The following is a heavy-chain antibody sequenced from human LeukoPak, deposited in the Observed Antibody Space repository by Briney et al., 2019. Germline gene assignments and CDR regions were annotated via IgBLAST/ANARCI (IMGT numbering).Heavy chain of an antibody. Sequence: GGSLRLSCAASGLSFSSHAMHWVRQTPGKGLEWVAIISYDGSNKNYGDSVKGRFTISRDNSKNTLDLQMNSLRAEDTAVYYCAKVGSSGYDFDYWGQGTLVTVSS. D-gene: IGHD3-3*01. CDR1: GLSFSSHA. CDR3: AKVGSSGYDFDY. V-gene: IGHV3-30-3*01. J-gene: IGHJ4*02. CDR2: ISYDGSNK.